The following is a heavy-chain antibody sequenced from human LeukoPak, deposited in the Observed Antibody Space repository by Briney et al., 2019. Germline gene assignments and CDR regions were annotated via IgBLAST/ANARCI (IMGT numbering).Heavy chain of an antibody. V-gene: IGHV3-33*01. Sequence: GRSLRLSCAASGFTFSSYGMHWVRQAPGRGLEWVAVIWYDGSNKYYADSVKGRFTISRDNSNNTLYLQMNSLRAEDTAVYYCARDGAVAGTADYWGQGTLVTVSS. CDR3: ARDGAVAGTADY. CDR1: GFTFSSYG. J-gene: IGHJ4*02. D-gene: IGHD6-19*01. CDR2: IWYDGSNK.